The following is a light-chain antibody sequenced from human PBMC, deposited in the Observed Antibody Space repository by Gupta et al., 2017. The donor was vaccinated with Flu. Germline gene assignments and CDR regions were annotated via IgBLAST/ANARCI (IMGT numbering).Light chain of an antibody. CDR1: SW. J-gene: IGKJ5*01. V-gene: IGKV1-5*03. Sequence: SWRAWDQLKPGKAPNLLIYMSSSLHSGVPSRFSGSGSGTEFTLTITSLQPEDFAIYYCQQYSTYPITFGQGTRL. CDR2: MSS. CDR3: QQYSTYPIT.